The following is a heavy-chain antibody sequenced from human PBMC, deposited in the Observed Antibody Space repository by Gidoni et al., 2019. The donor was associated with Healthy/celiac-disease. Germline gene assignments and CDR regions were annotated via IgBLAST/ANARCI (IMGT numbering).Heavy chain of an antibody. CDR2: ISYDGSNK. J-gene: IGHJ6*02. V-gene: IGHV3-30*18. Sequence: QVQLVESGGGVVQPGRSLRLSCAASGFTFSSYGMHWVRQAPGKGLEWVAVISYDGSNKYYADSVKGRFTISRDNSKNTLYLQMNSLRAEDTAVYYCAKAIRGYQLLRYYYYYGMDVWGQGTTVTVSS. D-gene: IGHD2-2*01. CDR1: GFTFSSYG. CDR3: AKAIRGYQLLRYYYYYGMDV.